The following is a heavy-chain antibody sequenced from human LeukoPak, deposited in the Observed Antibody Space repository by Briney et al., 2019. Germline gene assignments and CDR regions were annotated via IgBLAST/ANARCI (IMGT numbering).Heavy chain of an antibody. Sequence: SETLSLTCAVYGGSFSGYYWSWIRQSPGKGLEWIGEINHSGSTNYNPSLKSRVTISVDTSKNQFSLKVSSVTAADTAVYYCAPQWLGNTWFDPWGQGTLVTVSS. CDR2: INHSGST. D-gene: IGHD6-19*01. V-gene: IGHV4-34*01. CDR1: GGSFSGYY. CDR3: APQWLGNTWFDP. J-gene: IGHJ5*02.